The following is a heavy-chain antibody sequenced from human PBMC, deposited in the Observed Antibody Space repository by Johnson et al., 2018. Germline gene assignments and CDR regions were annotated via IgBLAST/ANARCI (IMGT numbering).Heavy chain of an antibody. CDR3: ARGAYYDSSGYYPAAFDI. CDR1: GFTFSSYV. V-gene: IGHV3-33*01. J-gene: IGHJ3*02. CDR2: IWFDGSNK. D-gene: IGHD3-22*01. Sequence: QVRLVESGGGVVQPGRSLRLSCAASGFTFSSYVMHWVRQAPGKGLEWVAVIWFDGSNKYYADSVKGRFTISRDNSKNTWYLQMNILRAEDTGVYYWARGAYYDSSGYYPAAFDIWGQGTMVTVSA.